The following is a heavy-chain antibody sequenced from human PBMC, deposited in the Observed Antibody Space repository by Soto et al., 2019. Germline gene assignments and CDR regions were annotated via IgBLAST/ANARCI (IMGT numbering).Heavy chain of an antibody. CDR1: GGTFSSYA. D-gene: IGHD3-3*01. CDR2: IIPIFGTA. J-gene: IGHJ4*02. Sequence: SVKVSCKASGGTFSSYAISWVRQAPGQGLEWMGGIIPIFGTANYAQKFQGRVTITADESTSTAYMELSSLRSEDTAVYYCARVKEYYDFWSGYYPFDYWGQGTLVTVSS. V-gene: IGHV1-69*13. CDR3: ARVKEYYDFWSGYYPFDY.